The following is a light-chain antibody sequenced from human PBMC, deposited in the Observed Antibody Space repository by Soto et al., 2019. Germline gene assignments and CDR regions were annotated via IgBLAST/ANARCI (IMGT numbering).Light chain of an antibody. CDR3: SSYTTSSTQV. CDR1: SSDVGAYNY. CDR2: DVS. J-gene: IGLJ2*01. V-gene: IGLV2-14*01. Sequence: QSALTQPASVSASPGQSIAISCTGTSSDVGAYNYVSWYQQHPGKAPKLIIFDVSNRPSGVSNRFSGSKSGDTASLTISGLQAEDEADYYCSSYTTSSTQVFGGGTKLTVL.